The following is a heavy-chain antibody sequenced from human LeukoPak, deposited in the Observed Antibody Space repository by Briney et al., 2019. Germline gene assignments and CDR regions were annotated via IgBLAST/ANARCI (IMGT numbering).Heavy chain of an antibody. CDR2: INHSGST. D-gene: IGHD3-3*01. V-gene: IGHV4-34*01. CDR1: GGSFSGYY. CDR3: ARGITIFGAHYYYYYMDV. J-gene: IGHJ6*03. Sequence: TSETLSLTCAVYGGSFSGYYWSWIRQPPGKGLEWIGEINHSGSTNYNPSLKSRVTISVDTSKNQFSLKLSSVTAADTAVYYCARGITIFGAHYYYYYMDVWGKGTTVTVSS.